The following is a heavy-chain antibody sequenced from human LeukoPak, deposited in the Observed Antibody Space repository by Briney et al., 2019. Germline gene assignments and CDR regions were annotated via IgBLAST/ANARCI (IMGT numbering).Heavy chain of an antibody. Sequence: GGSLRLSCAASGFTFSTYTMYWVRHPPGKRLEWVSIIGNNGGGIHYADSVRGRFTISRDNSKNALYLQMNSLRVEDTAVYYCAKEGPYWGSSDYWGQGTLVTVSS. CDR2: IGNNGGGI. V-gene: IGHV3-23*01. CDR1: GFTFSTYT. J-gene: IGHJ4*02. D-gene: IGHD7-27*01. CDR3: AKEGPYWGSSDY.